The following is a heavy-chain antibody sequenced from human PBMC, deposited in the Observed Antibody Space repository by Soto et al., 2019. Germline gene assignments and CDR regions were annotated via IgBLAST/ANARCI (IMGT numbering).Heavy chain of an antibody. CDR1: GFTFSSYA. CDR3: AKIGDDFWSGFSLGMDV. V-gene: IGHV3-23*01. CDR2: TSGSGGST. D-gene: IGHD3-3*01. J-gene: IGHJ6*02. Sequence: PGGSLRLSCAASGFTFSSYAMSWVRQAPGQGLEWVSATSGSGGSTYYADSVKGRFTISRDNSKNTLYLQMNSLRAEDTAVYYCAKIGDDFWSGFSLGMDVWGQGTTVTVSS.